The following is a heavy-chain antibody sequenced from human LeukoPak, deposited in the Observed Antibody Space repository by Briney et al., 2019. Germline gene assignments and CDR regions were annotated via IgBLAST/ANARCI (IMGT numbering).Heavy chain of an antibody. V-gene: IGHV3-21*01. D-gene: IGHD7-27*01. CDR1: GFTFNSYG. Sequence: GGSLRLSCAASGFTFNSYGMNWVRQAPGEGLEWVSSISTSSNYIYYADSVKGRFTISRDNAKNSLYLQMNNLRAEDTAVYYCARDEAVGKANDYWGQGTLVTVSS. CDR2: ISTSSNYI. CDR3: ARDEAVGKANDY. J-gene: IGHJ4*02.